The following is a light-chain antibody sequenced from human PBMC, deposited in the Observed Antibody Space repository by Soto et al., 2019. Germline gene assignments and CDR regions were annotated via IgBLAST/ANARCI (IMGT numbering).Light chain of an antibody. V-gene: IGKV1-39*01. CDR2: AAS. CDR3: QRSFSMPWT. J-gene: IGKJ1*01. CDR1: QSVSNY. Sequence: DIQMTQSPSSLSASVGDRVTITCRAYQSVSNYLHWYQQKPGKAPNLLIYAASNLESGVPSRFSGSGSGTDCTLTISNLQPEDFATYYCQRSFSMPWTFGQGTKVEIK.